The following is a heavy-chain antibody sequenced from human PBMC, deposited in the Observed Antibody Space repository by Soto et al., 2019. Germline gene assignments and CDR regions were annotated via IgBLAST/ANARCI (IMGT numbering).Heavy chain of an antibody. V-gene: IGHV3-33*08. CDR1: GFTFKTYG. CDR2: IWYDGSNK. CDR3: ARDPMNGGGYFHCYHGRDV. D-gene: IGHD5-12*01. J-gene: IGHJ6*02. Sequence: QVQLVESGGGVVQPGGSLRLSCAASGFTFKTYGMHWVRQAPGKGLEWVAFIWYDGSNKDYVDSVKYVDSVNGRFTISRDNSKDTLYREMNRLRAEDTAVYYCARDPMNGGGYFHCYHGRDVWGQGTTVTVSS.